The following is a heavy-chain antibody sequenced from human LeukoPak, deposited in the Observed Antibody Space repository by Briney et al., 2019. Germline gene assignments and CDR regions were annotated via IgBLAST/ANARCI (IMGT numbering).Heavy chain of an antibody. J-gene: IGHJ2*01. V-gene: IGHV4-59*01. CDR1: GASISSYY. CDR3: ARDKALRNWYFDL. Sequence: SETLSLTCTVSGASISSYYWGWIRQPPGKELEWIGYILNTGSANYNPSLKSRVTISIDTSKSQFSLKLTSVTAADTAVYYCARDKALRNWYFDLWGRGTLATVSS. CDR2: ILNTGSA.